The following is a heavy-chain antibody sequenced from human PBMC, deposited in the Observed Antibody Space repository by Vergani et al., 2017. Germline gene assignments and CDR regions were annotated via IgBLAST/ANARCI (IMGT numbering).Heavy chain of an antibody. CDR1: GGSFTSYH. D-gene: IGHD2-8*01. CDR3: ARVKTETNGHLYFYYYMDV. CDR2: IDHTGRP. Sequence: QVQLQQWVGGLLKPSETLSLTCVVNGGSFTSYHWTWIRQSPGEGLEWVGDIDHTGRPDYNPSLKSRLTMSVDKSRNQFSLTLNSVTATDTAIYFCARVKTETNGHLYFYYYMDVWGQGTAVTVS. J-gene: IGHJ6*03. V-gene: IGHV4-34*01.